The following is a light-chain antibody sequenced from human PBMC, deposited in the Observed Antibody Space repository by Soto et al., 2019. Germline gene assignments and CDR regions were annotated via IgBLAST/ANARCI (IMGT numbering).Light chain of an antibody. CDR1: QSISIW. V-gene: IGKV1-5*03. J-gene: IGKJ1*01. CDR2: KAS. CDR3: QQYNNWGT. Sequence: DIQMTQSPSTLSASVGDRVTITCRASQSISIWLAWYQQKPGKAPKLLIYKASSLESGVPSRFSGSGSGTEFTLTISSLQPDDFATYYCQQYNNWGTFGQVTKVEIK.